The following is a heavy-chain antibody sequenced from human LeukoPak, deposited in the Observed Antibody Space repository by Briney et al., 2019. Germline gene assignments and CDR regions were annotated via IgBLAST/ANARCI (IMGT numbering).Heavy chain of an antibody. Sequence: ASVKVSCKASGYTFTDNYIHWVRHAPGQGLEWMGRVNPDSGGINYAQKFQGRVTMTRDTSINTAFVELRRLRSDDTATYYCARAQNYHDRSGYSDDTFDVWGHGTMITVSS. CDR2: VNPDSGGI. CDR1: GYTFTDNY. V-gene: IGHV1-2*06. D-gene: IGHD3-22*01. J-gene: IGHJ3*01. CDR3: ARAQNYHDRSGYSDDTFDV.